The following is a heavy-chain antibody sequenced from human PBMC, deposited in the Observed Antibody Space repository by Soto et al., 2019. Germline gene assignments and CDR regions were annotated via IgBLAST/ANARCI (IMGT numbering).Heavy chain of an antibody. V-gene: IGHV3-7*01. D-gene: IGHD3-10*01. Sequence: LRLSCEASGFMFSSYWMSWVRQAPGQGLEWVANIRQDGSEIHYVESVEGRFTIFRDNARRSLFPQMSSLRAEDTAVYFCATYSGSYFPVGHDRWGQGTLVVVSS. J-gene: IGHJ5*02. CDR2: IRQDGSEI. CDR3: ATYSGSYFPVGHDR. CDR1: GFMFSSYW.